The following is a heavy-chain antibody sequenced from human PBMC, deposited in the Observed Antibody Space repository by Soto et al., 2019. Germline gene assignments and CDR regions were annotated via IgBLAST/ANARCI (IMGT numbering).Heavy chain of an antibody. V-gene: IGHV3-30-3*01. J-gene: IGHJ5*02. CDR3: ARGGSGIYYGDLNS. CDR2: ISYDGSNQ. Sequence: QVQLVESGGGVVQPGRSLRLSCAAYGFTFSSHAMNWVRQAPGKGLEWVTLISYDGSNQYYADSVRGRFTICRDNSKNGLYLQMNSMGPEDTALYYCARGGSGIYYGDLNSWGQGTLVTVSS. D-gene: IGHD1-26*01. CDR1: GFTFSSHA.